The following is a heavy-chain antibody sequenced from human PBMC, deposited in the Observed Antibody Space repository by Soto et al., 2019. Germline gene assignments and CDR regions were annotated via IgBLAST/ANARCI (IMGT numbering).Heavy chain of an antibody. CDR1: GYTFIDYY. D-gene: IGHD5-12*01. J-gene: IGHJ4*02. CDR2: INPNSGAS. CDR3: ARATRSGSPHFDH. Sequence: ASVKVSCKTSGYTFIDYYVHWIRQAPGQGLEWVGWINPNSGASNYAQEFQGRVTMTRETSTSTLYMELSSLRSEDTAVYYCARATRSGSPHFDHWGQGTLVTVS. V-gene: IGHV1-2*02.